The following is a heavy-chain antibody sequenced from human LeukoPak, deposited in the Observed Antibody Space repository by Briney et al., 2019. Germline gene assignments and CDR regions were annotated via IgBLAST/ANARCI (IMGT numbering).Heavy chain of an antibody. V-gene: IGHV5-10-1*01. J-gene: IGHJ4*02. CDR3: AGHYSSSSRGDY. Sequence: GESLKISCQGSGYSFTSYWISWVRQMPGKGLEWMGRIDPSDSYTNYSPSFQGHVTISADKSISTAYLQWSSLKASDTAMYYCAGHYSSSSRGDYWGQGTLVTVSS. CDR2: IDPSDSYT. D-gene: IGHD6-6*01. CDR1: GYSFTSYW.